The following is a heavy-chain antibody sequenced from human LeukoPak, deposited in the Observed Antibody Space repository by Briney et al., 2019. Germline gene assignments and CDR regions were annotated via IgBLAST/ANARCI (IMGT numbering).Heavy chain of an antibody. CDR2: FDPEDGET. J-gene: IGHJ6*02. CDR3: ARDIVVVPAADYGMDV. Sequence: ASVKVSCKVSGYTLTELSMHWVRQAPGKGLEWMGGFDPEDGETIYAQKFQGRVTMTEDTSTDTAYMELSSLRSDDTAVYYCARDIVVVPAADYGMDVWGQGTTVTVSS. CDR1: GYTLTELS. V-gene: IGHV1-24*01. D-gene: IGHD2-2*01.